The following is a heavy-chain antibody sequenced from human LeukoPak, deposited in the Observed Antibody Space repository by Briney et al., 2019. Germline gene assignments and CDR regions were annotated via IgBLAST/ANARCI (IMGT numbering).Heavy chain of an antibody. D-gene: IGHD3-22*01. CDR3: AREEYYYDSRGYYHNYLDY. CDR1: GVSISTYY. J-gene: IGHJ4*02. Sequence: SETLSLTCTVSGVSISTYYWSWIRQPAGKGLEWIGRISTSGSSNNNSSLKSRVTMSVDTSKNQFSLKLSSVTAADTAVYYCAREEYYYDSRGYYHNYLDYWGQGTLVTVSS. V-gene: IGHV4-4*07. CDR2: ISTSGSS.